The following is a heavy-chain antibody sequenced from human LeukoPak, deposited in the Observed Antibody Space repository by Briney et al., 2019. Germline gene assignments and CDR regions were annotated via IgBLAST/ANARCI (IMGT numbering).Heavy chain of an antibody. J-gene: IGHJ4*02. CDR1: GFTFSSYA. D-gene: IGHD5-18*01. CDR2: ISGSGGST. Sequence: GGSLRLSCAASGFTFSSYAMSWVRQAPGKGLEWVSAISGSGGSTYYADSVMGRFTISRHNSRNTLYLQMNSLRAEDTAVYYCARVDTVMAYYFDLWGQGTLVTVSS. V-gene: IGHV3-23*01. CDR3: ARVDTVMAYYFDL.